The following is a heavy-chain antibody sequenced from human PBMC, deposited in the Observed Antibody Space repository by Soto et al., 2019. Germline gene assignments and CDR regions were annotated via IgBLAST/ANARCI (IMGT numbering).Heavy chain of an antibody. V-gene: IGHV1-69*12. CDR2: IIPIFGTA. CDR3: ARDLSTMVRGVITLADYGMDV. D-gene: IGHD3-10*01. J-gene: IGHJ6*02. Sequence: QVQLVQSGAEVKKPGSSVKVSCKASGGTFSSYAIRWVRQAPGQGLEWMGDIIPIFGTANYAQKFQGRVTITADESTSTAYMEVSSLRSEDTAVYYCARDLSTMVRGVITLADYGMDVWGQGTTVTVSS. CDR1: GGTFSSYA.